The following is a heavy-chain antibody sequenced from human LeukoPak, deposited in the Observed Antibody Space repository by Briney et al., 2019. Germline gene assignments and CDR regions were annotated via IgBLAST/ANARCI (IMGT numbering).Heavy chain of an antibody. Sequence: GGSLRLSRAASGFTFSGYAMHWVRQAPGKGLEYVSAISSNGGSTYYANSVKGRFTISRDNSKNTLYLQVGSLRAEDMAVYYCARGFPSPDKRPCWGQGTLVTVSS. J-gene: IGHJ4*02. CDR2: ISSNGGST. CDR3: ARGFPSPDKRPC. CDR1: GFTFSGYA. D-gene: IGHD3-10*01. V-gene: IGHV3-64*01.